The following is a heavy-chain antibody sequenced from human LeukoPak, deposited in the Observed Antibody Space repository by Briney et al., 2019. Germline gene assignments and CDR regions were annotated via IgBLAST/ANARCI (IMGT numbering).Heavy chain of an antibody. V-gene: IGHV3-23*01. CDR2: ISGSGGST. J-gene: IGHJ6*02. CDR1: GFTFSSYA. D-gene: IGHD1-20*01. CDR3: AKVQIPHNWNDYYYYGMDV. Sequence: GGSLRLSCAASGFTFSSYAMSWVRQAPGKGLEWVSAISGSGGSTYYADSVKGRFTISRDNSKNTLYLQMNILRAEDTAVYYCAKVQIPHNWNDYYYYGMDVWGQGTTVTVSS.